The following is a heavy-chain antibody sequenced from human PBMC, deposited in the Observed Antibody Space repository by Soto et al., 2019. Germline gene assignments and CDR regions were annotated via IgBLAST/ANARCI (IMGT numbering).Heavy chain of an antibody. Sequence: QVQLVESGGGVVQPGRSLRLSCAASGFTFSSYGMHWVRQAPGKGLEWVAVISYDGSNKYYADFVKGRFTISRDNSKNTLYLQMNSLRAEDTAVYYCAKKQWLDPTIDYWGQGTLVTVSS. CDR3: AKKQWLDPTIDY. D-gene: IGHD6-19*01. V-gene: IGHV3-30*18. CDR1: GFTFSSYG. J-gene: IGHJ4*02. CDR2: ISYDGSNK.